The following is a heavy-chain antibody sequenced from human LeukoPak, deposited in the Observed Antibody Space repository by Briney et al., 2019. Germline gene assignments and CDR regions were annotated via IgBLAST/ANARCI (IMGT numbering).Heavy chain of an antibody. CDR1: GFTFINYG. CDR2: IRYDGTNK. Sequence: GGSLRLSCAASGFTFINYGMHWVRQAPGKGLEWVAFIRYDGTNKFYADSVKGRFTISRDTSKNTLYLQMNSLRAEDTAVYYCARDLGSGSSFSYYFDYWGQGTLVTVSS. D-gene: IGHD1-26*01. CDR3: ARDLGSGSSFSYYFDY. J-gene: IGHJ4*02. V-gene: IGHV3-30*02.